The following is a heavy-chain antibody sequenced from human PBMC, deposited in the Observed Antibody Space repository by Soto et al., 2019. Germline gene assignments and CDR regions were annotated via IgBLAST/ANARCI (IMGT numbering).Heavy chain of an antibody. D-gene: IGHD2-2*01. CDR3: AKDGDCISTSCYGEGFDP. Sequence: GGSLRLSCAASGFTFSSYSMNWVRQAPGKGLEWVSYISSSSSTIYYADSVKGRFTISRDNAKNSLYLQMNSLRDEDTAVYYCAKDGDCISTSCYGEGFDPWGQGTLVTVSS. J-gene: IGHJ5*02. CDR1: GFTFSSYS. CDR2: ISSSSSTI. V-gene: IGHV3-48*02.